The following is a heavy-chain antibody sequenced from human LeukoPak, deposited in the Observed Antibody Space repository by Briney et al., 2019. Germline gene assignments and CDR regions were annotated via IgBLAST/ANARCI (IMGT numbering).Heavy chain of an antibody. D-gene: IGHD2-2*01. CDR1: GFTFSSYG. CDR3: ARDREKYQLLRSYYYYYGMDV. Sequence: GGSLRLSCAASGFTFSSYGMHWVRQAPGKGLEWVAVIWYDGSNKYYADSVKGRFTISRDNSKNTLYLQMNSLRAEDTAVYYCARDREKYQLLRSYYYYYGMDVWGQGTTATVSS. V-gene: IGHV3-33*01. J-gene: IGHJ6*02. CDR2: IWYDGSNK.